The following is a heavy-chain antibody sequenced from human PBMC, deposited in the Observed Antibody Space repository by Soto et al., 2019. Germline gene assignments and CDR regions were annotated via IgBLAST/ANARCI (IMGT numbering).Heavy chain of an antibody. V-gene: IGHV3-11*01. D-gene: IGHD2-2*01. CDR3: ARDQDCSSTSCYPSYYYYGMDV. J-gene: IGHJ6*02. CDR2: ISSSGSTI. Sequence: SGGSLRLSCAASGFTFSYYYMSWIRQAPGKGLEWVGYISSSGSTIYYADSVKGRFTISRDNAKNSLYLQMTSLRADDTAVYYCARDQDCSSTSCYPSYYYYGMDVWGQGTTVTVSS. CDR1: GFTFSYYY.